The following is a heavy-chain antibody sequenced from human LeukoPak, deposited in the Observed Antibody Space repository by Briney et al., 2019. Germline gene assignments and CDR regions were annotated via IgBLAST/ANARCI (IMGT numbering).Heavy chain of an antibody. D-gene: IGHD3-9*01. V-gene: IGHV3-11*01. CDR2: ISSSGSTI. J-gene: IGHJ5*02. Sequence: PGGSLGLSCAASGFTFSDYYMSWIRQAPGKGLEWVSYISSSGSTIYYADSVKGRFTISRDNAKNSLYLQMNSLRAEDTAVYYCARYGTPYYDILTGENWFDPWGQGTLVTVSS. CDR1: GFTFSDYY. CDR3: ARYGTPYYDILTGENWFDP.